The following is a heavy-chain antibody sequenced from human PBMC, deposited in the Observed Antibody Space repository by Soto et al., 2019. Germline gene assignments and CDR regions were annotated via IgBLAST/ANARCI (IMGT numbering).Heavy chain of an antibody. CDR2: IYYSGST. CDR1: GGSISSSSYY. J-gene: IGHJ5*02. CDR3: ARHPLTALRFLEWLTWFDP. Sequence: SPTLSLTCTVSGGSISSSSYYWGWIRQPPGKGLEWIGSIYYSGSTYYNPSLKSRVTISVDTSKNQFSLKLSAVTAADTGVYYCARHPLTALRFLEWLTWFDPWGQGTLVTVSS. V-gene: IGHV4-39*01. D-gene: IGHD3-3*01.